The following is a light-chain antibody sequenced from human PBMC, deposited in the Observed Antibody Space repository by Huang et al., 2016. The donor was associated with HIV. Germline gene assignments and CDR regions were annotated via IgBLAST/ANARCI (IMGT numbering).Light chain of an antibody. CDR3: QQYNNWPPEET. J-gene: IGKJ3*01. CDR2: GAS. Sequence: EIVMTQSPATLSVSPGERATLSCRASQSVSSNLAWYQQKPGQAPRLLMYGASIRATGIPARFTGIGSGTEFTLTISSLQSEDFAVYYCQQYNNWPPEETFGPGTKVDMK. V-gene: IGKV3-15*01. CDR1: QSVSSN.